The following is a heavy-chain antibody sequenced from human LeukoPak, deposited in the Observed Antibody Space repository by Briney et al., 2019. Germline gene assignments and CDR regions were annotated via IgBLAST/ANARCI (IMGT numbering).Heavy chain of an antibody. Sequence: GGSLRLSCAASGFTFNIYAMTWVRQAPGRGLEWVAAISSSDSPYYANSVEGRFAISRYISKNTLFLQMNNLRAEDTAVYYCAMDPRQLASHWGQGTLVTVSS. D-gene: IGHD6-13*01. V-gene: IGHV3-23*01. J-gene: IGHJ4*02. CDR3: AMDPRQLASH. CDR1: GFTFNIYA. CDR2: ISSSDSP.